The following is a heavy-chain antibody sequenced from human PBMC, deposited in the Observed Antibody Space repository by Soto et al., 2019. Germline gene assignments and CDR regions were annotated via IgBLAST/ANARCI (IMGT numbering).Heavy chain of an antibody. CDR2: IHYSGST. CDR1: GGSVNIGTYY. V-gene: IGHV4-61*01. Sequence: SETLSLTCTVPGGSVNIGTYYWSWIRQPPGKGLEWIGFIHYSGSTNYNPSLKSRVTISVDTSKNQFSLKLSSVTAADTAVYYCARAAMYTDFMVRGFMDVWGQGTTVTVSS. J-gene: IGHJ6*02. D-gene: IGHD3-10*01. CDR3: ARAAMYTDFMVRGFMDV.